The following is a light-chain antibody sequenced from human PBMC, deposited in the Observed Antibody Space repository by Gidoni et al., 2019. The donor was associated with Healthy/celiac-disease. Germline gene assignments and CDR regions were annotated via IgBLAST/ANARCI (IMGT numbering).Light chain of an antibody. J-gene: IGKJ1*01. CDR3: QHPVA. CDR2: GAS. Sequence: EIVMTQSPATLSVSPGERATLSCRASQSVSSNLAWYQQKPGQAPRLLIYGASTRATGIPARFSGSGSGTEFTLTISSLQSEDFAVYYCQHPVAFGQGTKVEIK. CDR1: QSVSSN. V-gene: IGKV3-15*01.